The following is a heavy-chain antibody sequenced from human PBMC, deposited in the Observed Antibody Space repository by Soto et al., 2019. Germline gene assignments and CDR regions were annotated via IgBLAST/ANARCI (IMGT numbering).Heavy chain of an antibody. V-gene: IGHV4-39*01. CDR3: ARLSYYDSSGYYLAYYFDY. J-gene: IGHJ4*02. D-gene: IGHD3-22*01. Sequence: SETLSLTCTVSGGSISSSSYYWGWIRQPPGKGLEWIGSIYYSGSTYYNPSLKSRVTISVDTSKNQFSLKLSSVTAADTAVYYCARLSYYDSSGYYLAYYFDYWGQGTLVTVS. CDR2: IYYSGST. CDR1: GGSISSSSYY.